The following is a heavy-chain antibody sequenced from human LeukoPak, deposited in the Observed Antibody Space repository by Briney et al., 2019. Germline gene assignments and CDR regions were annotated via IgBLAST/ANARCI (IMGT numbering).Heavy chain of an antibody. Sequence: ASVKVSCKAYGYSFTGHYIHWVRQAPGQGLEWMGIINPSGGSTSYAQKFQGRVTMTRDMSTSTVYMELSSLRSEDTAVYYCARGFMVATRVVSYYFDYWGQGTLVTVSS. J-gene: IGHJ4*02. CDR3: ARGFMVATRVVSYYFDY. CDR2: INPSGGST. V-gene: IGHV1-46*01. CDR1: GYSFTGHY. D-gene: IGHD5-12*01.